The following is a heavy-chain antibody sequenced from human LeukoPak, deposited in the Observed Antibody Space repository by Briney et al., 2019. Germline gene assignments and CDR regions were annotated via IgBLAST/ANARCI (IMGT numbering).Heavy chain of an antibody. Sequence: PSETLSLTCAVSGGSISSGGYSWSWIRQPPGKGLEWIGYIYHSGSTYYNPSLKSRVTISVDRSKNQFFLKLSSVTAADTAVYYCARGSAAGRVDYFDYWGQGTLVTVSS. D-gene: IGHD6-13*01. CDR3: ARGSAAGRVDYFDY. J-gene: IGHJ4*02. V-gene: IGHV4-30-2*01. CDR2: IYHSGST. CDR1: GGSISSGGYS.